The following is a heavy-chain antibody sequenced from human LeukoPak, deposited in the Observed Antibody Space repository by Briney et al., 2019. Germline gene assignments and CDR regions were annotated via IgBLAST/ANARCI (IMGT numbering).Heavy chain of an antibody. CDR3: ARTGCSSTSCYVYYYYYMDV. CDR2: ISSSSSYI. CDR1: GFTFSGYS. J-gene: IGHJ6*03. D-gene: IGHD2-2*01. V-gene: IGHV3-21*01. Sequence: NPGGSLRLSCAASGFTFSGYSMNWVRQAPGKGLEWVSSISSSSSYIYYADSVKGRFTISRDNAKNSLYLQMNSLRAEDTAVYYCARTGCSSTSCYVYYYYYMDVWGKGTTVTVSS.